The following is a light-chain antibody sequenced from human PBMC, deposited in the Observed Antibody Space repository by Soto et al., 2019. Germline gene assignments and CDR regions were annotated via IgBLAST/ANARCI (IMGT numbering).Light chain of an antibody. V-gene: IGKV1-9*01. CDR1: QGISSY. Sequence: DIQMTQSPSSLSASVGDRVTITCRSSQGISSYLACYQQKPGKDPKLLIYAASTLQSGVPSRFSGSGSGTEFTLTISSLQPEDFATYYCQQLNSYPRTFGQGTKVDIK. CDR2: AAS. J-gene: IGKJ1*01. CDR3: QQLNSYPRT.